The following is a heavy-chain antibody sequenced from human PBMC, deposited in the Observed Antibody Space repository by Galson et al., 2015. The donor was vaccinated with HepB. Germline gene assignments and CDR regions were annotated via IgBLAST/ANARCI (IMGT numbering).Heavy chain of an antibody. V-gene: IGHV3-66*01. CDR1: GFTVSSNY. Sequence: SLRLSCAASGFTVSSNYMSWVRQAPGKGLEWVSVIYGGGSTYYADSVKGRFTISRDNSKNTLYLQMNSLRAEDTAVYYCARDGEADGYNLVAAVGYWGQGTLVTVSS. D-gene: IGHD5-24*01. J-gene: IGHJ4*02. CDR2: IYGGGST. CDR3: ARDGEADGYNLVAAVGY.